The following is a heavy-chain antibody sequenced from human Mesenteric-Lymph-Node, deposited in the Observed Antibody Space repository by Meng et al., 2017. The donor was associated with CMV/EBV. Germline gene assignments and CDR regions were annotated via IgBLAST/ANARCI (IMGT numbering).Heavy chain of an antibody. Sequence: VTVSCEAFGYSFISYDINWVRQDPGQGLEWMGWISGYNDDTNYAQNLQGRVTMTTDTSTSTAYMELRSLRSDDTAVYYCARDSGADYWGQGTLVTVSS. CDR2: ISGYNDDT. J-gene: IGHJ4*02. V-gene: IGHV1-18*01. CDR3: ARDSGADY. CDR1: GYSFISYD. D-gene: IGHD1-1*01.